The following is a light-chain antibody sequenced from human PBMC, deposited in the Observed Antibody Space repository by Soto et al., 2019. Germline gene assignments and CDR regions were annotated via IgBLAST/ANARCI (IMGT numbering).Light chain of an antibody. Sequence: QSALTQPPSASGSPGQSVTISCTGTSSDVGAYKYVSWYKQYPGKAHKLIIYEVTKRTSGVPDRCSGSKSGNTASLTVSGLQSEDEADYFCSSYAGSNHLGFGGGTKLPVL. CDR3: SSYAGSNHLG. J-gene: IGLJ2*01. CDR1: SSDVGAYKY. V-gene: IGLV2-8*01. CDR2: EVT.